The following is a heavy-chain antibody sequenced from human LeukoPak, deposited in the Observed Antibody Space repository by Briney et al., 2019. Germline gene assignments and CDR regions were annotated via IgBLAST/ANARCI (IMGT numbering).Heavy chain of an antibody. Sequence: PSETLSLTCAVYGGSFSDDYWDWIRQSPEKGLEWIGETNHSGSTKYNPSLKSRVTISVDTSKNQFSLKLSSVTAADTAVYYCARGYSGVSDFDYWGQGTLVTVSS. V-gene: IGHV4-34*01. D-gene: IGHD2-21*01. CDR3: ARGYSGVSDFDY. CDR1: GGSFSDDY. J-gene: IGHJ4*02. CDR2: TNHSGST.